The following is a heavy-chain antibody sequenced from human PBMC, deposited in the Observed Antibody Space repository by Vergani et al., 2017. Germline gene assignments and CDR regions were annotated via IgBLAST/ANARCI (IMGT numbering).Heavy chain of an antibody. D-gene: IGHD3-10*01. V-gene: IGHV3-49*03. Sequence: EVQLVESGGDLVQPGRSLRLSCTASGFTFGYYAMDWFRQAPGQGLEWVGGIRSKAYGQATIYAASVQGRFTISRDDSKRIAYLQMNNLQTEDTAMYYCVRDQVTMLRGSDALDIWGQGTMVTVSS. CDR1: GFTFGYYA. J-gene: IGHJ3*02. CDR3: VRDQVTMLRGSDALDI. CDR2: IRSKAYGQAT.